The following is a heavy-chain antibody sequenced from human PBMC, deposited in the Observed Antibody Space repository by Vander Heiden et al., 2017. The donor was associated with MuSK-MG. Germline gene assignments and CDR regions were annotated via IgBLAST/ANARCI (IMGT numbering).Heavy chain of an antibody. D-gene: IGHD2-21*02. V-gene: IGHV4-39*01. CDR2: VFFSGST. CDR1: GGPIRTGSHY. J-gene: IGHJ2*01. Sequence: QVQLEESGPGLVRPSETLSLKCSVSGGPIRTGSHYWGWVRQPPGKGLEWIGNVFFSGSTYRNPSLKSRVTISIDTSKNQFSLKINSVTAADRAVYYCARGESGDGYFDLWGRGTLVSVSS. CDR3: ARGESGDGYFDL.